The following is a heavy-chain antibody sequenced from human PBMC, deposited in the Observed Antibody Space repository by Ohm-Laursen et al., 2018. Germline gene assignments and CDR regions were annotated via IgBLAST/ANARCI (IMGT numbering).Heavy chain of an antibody. V-gene: IGHV4-34*01. CDR1: GGSFSGYY. J-gene: IGHJ4*02. CDR2: INHSGST. D-gene: IGHD7-27*01. CDR3: ARNLTGDLKGSNY. Sequence: SETLSLTCAVYGGSFSGYYWSWIRQPPGKGLEWIGEINHSGSTNYNPSLKSRVTISVDTSKNQFSVKLSSVTAADTAVYYCARNLTGDLKGSNYWGQGTLITVSS.